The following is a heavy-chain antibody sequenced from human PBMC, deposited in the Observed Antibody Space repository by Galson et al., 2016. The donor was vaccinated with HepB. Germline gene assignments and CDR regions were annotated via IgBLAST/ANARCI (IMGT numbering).Heavy chain of an antibody. CDR1: GFSLGDYT. D-gene: IGHD2-15*01. CDR2: SSRDGFSA. J-gene: IGHJ4*02. Sequence: SLRLSCAASGFSLGDYTMHWVRQVPGKGLEWVSLSSRDGFSAYYTDSVKGRFTISRDNIKNSLYLQLDSLTTEDAGLYYCSRDIGDCSGNRCYTWGFHYWGQGTLVTVSS. V-gene: IGHV3-43*01. CDR3: SRDIGDCSGNRCYTWGFHY.